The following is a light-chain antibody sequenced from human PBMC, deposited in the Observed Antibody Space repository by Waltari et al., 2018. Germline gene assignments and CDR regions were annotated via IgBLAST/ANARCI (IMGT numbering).Light chain of an antibody. J-gene: IGLJ2*01. V-gene: IGLV2-14*03. CDR2: DVN. Sequence: QSTLTQPASLSGSRGQTITISCTGTSSDIGGYDFVSWYQQFPGKAPKLIIYDVNSRPSGGSERFSGFKSGNTASLTSSGLQTEDEAEYYCSSYTSTNTHVVFGGGTKLTVL. CDR3: SSYTSTNTHVV. CDR1: SSDIGGYDF.